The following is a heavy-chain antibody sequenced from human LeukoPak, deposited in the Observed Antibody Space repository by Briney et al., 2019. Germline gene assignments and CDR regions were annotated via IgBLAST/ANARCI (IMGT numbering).Heavy chain of an antibody. V-gene: IGHV3-23*01. CDR1: GFTFSNYW. Sequence: GGSLRLSCAASGFTFSNYWMNWVRQAPGKGLEWVSTISGGGGSTYYADSVKGRFTISRDNSKNTLYLQVNSPRAEDTAVYYCAKGGKWDVTPFDYWGQGTLVTVSS. CDR2: ISGGGGST. J-gene: IGHJ4*02. CDR3: AKGGKWDVTPFDY. D-gene: IGHD1-26*01.